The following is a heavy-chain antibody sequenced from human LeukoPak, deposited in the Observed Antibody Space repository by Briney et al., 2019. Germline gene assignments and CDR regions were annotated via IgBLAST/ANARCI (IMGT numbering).Heavy chain of an antibody. CDR2: IYPGDSDT. D-gene: IGHD3-10*01. J-gene: IGHJ5*02. CDR3: ARQLDYGSGSPRPRGWFDP. Sequence: GESLKISCKGSGYSFTSYWIGWVRQIPRKGLEWMGIIYPGDSDTRYSPSFQGQVTISADKSISTAYLQWSSLKASDTAMYYCARQLDYGSGSPRPRGWFDPWGQGTLVTVSS. V-gene: IGHV5-51*01. CDR1: GYSFTSYW.